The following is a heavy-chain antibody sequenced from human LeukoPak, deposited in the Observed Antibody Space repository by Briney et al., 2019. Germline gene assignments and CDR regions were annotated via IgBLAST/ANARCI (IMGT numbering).Heavy chain of an antibody. J-gene: IGHJ4*02. D-gene: IGHD6-19*01. CDR1: GFTVSNNY. CDR2: ISGSGAAT. Sequence: GGSLGLSCAASGFTVSNNYMSWVRQAPGKGLEWVSRISGSGAATYYADSVKGRFTISRDNSKNTLYLQMNSLRAEDTAIYYCAKSGSGWYRLDCWGQGTLVTVSS. V-gene: IGHV3-23*01. CDR3: AKSGSGWYRLDC.